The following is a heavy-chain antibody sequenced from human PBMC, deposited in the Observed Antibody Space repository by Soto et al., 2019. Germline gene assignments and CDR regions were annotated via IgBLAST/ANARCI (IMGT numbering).Heavy chain of an antibody. Sequence: ASVKVSCKASGYTFTSYAMQWVRQAPGQRLEWMGWINAGNGNTKYSQKFQGRVTITRDTSASTAYMELSSLRSEDTAVYYCAREGWGVGATKVCYYGMDVWGQGTTVTVSS. CDR3: AREGWGVGATKVCYYGMDV. D-gene: IGHD1-26*01. J-gene: IGHJ6*02. V-gene: IGHV1-3*01. CDR1: GYTFTSYA. CDR2: INAGNGNT.